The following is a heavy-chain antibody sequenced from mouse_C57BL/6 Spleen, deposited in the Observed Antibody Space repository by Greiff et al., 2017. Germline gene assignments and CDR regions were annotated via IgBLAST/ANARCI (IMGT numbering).Heavy chain of an antibody. V-gene: IGHV5-4*03. CDR3: ARVYDYALYFDV. Sequence: EVKLVESGGGLVKPGGSLKLSCAASGFTFSSSAMYWVRQTPEKRLEWVATICDGGSYTYYPDNVKGRFTISRDNAKNNLYLQMSHLKSDDTAMYFCARVYDYALYFDVWGTGTTVTVSS. J-gene: IGHJ1*03. CDR1: GFTFSSSA. CDR2: ICDGGSYT. D-gene: IGHD2-4*01.